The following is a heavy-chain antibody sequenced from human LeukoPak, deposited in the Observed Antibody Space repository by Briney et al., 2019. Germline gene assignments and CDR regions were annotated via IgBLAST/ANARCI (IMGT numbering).Heavy chain of an antibody. Sequence: GGSLRLSCAASGFTFSSYNMNWVRQAPGKRLEWVSSISSSSGYIYYADSVKSRLTISRDNAKNSLYLQMNSLRAEDTAVYHCATVRGGNTRDFDYWGQGTLVTVRS. CDR1: GFTFSSYN. J-gene: IGHJ4*02. V-gene: IGHV3-21*01. CDR2: ISSSSGYI. D-gene: IGHD3-10*01. CDR3: ATVRGGNTRDFDY.